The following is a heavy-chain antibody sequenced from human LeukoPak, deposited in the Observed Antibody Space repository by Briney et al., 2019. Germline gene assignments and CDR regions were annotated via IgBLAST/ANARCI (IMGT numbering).Heavy chain of an antibody. V-gene: IGHV4-39*01. J-gene: IGHJ4*02. CDR1: GGSISSSSYY. D-gene: IGHD2-15*01. CDR2: IYYSGST. CDR3: ARRARLGYCSGGSCYSDY. Sequence: PSETLSLTCTVSGGSISSSSYYWGWIRQPPGKGLEWIGSIYYSGSTYYNPSLKSRVTISVDTSKNQFSLKLSSVTAADTAVYYCARRARLGYCSGGSCYSDYWGQGTLVTVSS.